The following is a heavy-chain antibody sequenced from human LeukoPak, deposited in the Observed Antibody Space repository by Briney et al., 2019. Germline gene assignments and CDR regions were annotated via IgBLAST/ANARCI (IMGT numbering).Heavy chain of an antibody. CDR1: GDSISSSTYY. CDR3: ARHGIYSGGSGSYLDY. J-gene: IGHJ4*02. D-gene: IGHD1-26*01. V-gene: IGHV4-39*01. CDR2: IYYSGST. Sequence: PSETLSLTCTVSGDSISSSTYYWAWIRQPPGKGREWIGSIYYSGSTYYNPSLKSRVTMSVDTSKNQFSLKLSSVTAADTAIFYCARHGIYSGGSGSYLDYWGQGTLVTVSS.